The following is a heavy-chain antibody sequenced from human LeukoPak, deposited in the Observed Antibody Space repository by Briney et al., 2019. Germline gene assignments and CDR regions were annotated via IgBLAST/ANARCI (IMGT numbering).Heavy chain of an antibody. CDR3: ARDSTRFDY. V-gene: IGHV3-21*01. Sequence: PGGSLRLSCVASGFTFSSYGMNWVRQAPGKGLEWVSSISSSSTYIYYTDSMKGRFTISRDNAKNSLYLQVNSLRAEDTAVYYCARDSTRFDYWGQGTLVTVSS. J-gene: IGHJ4*02. CDR2: ISSSSTYI. CDR1: GFTFSSYG.